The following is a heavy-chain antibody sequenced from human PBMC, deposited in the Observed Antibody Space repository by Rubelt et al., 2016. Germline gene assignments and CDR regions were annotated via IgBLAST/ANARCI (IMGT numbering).Heavy chain of an antibody. D-gene: IGHD6-19*01. CDR3: ARRSGWDVYYFDY. Sequence: QVQLQESGPGLVKPSETLSLTCTVSGGSISSYYWSWIRQPPGKGLEWIGYIYYSGSTNYNPSLKSRVTISVDTSKNQFSLKLSSVTAADTSVYDCARRSGWDVYYFDYWGQGTLVTVSS. CDR2: IYYSGST. J-gene: IGHJ4*02. CDR1: GGSISSYY. V-gene: IGHV4-59*08.